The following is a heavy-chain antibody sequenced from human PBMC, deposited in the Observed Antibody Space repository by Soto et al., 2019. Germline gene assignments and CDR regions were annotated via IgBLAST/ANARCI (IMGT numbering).Heavy chain of an antibody. Sequence: TLSLTCTVSGGSISSYYWSWIRQPPGKALEWLALIYWDDDKRYSPSLKSRLTITKDTSKNQVVLTMTNMDPVDTATYYCAHISTLYYYDSSGYHPPDYWGQGTLVTVSS. CDR2: IYWDDDK. CDR3: AHISTLYYYDSSGYHPPDY. J-gene: IGHJ4*02. CDR1: GGSISSYYW. V-gene: IGHV2-5*08. D-gene: IGHD3-22*01.